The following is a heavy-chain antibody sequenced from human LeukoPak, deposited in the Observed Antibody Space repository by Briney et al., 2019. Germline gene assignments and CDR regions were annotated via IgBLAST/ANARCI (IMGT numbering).Heavy chain of an antibody. J-gene: IGHJ4*02. CDR1: GGSISSSSYY. Sequence: SETLSLTCTVSGGSISSSSYYWGWVRQPPGKGLEWIVSIYYSGTTYNNPSLKSRVTISVDTSNTQFSLRLSSVTAADTAVYYCARQQVGPRSFDYWGQGTLVTVSS. V-gene: IGHV4-39*01. CDR2: IYYSGTT. D-gene: IGHD1-26*01. CDR3: ARQQVGPRSFDY.